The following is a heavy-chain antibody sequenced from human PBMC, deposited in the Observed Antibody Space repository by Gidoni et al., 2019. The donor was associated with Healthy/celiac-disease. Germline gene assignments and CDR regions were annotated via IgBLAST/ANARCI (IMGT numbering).Heavy chain of an antibody. Sequence: QVQLVQSGAEVKKPGASVKVSCKASGYNFTSYAMHWVRQAPGQRLEWMGWINAGNGNTKYSQKFQGRVTITRDTSASTAYMELSSLRSEDTAVYYCARDRELVVVAALSWFDPWGQGTLVTVSS. D-gene: IGHD2-15*01. CDR2: INAGNGNT. J-gene: IGHJ5*02. CDR1: GYNFTSYA. CDR3: ARDRELVVVAALSWFDP. V-gene: IGHV1-3*01.